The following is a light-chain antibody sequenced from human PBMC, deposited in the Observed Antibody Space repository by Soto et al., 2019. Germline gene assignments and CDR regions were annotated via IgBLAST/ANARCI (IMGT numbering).Light chain of an antibody. CDR3: CSYAGSYTLV. CDR1: SSDVSGYDY. V-gene: IGLV2-11*01. CDR2: DVT. J-gene: IGLJ3*02. Sequence: QSALTQPRSVSGSPGQSVTISCTGTSSDVSGYDYVSWYQHHPGEAPKLMIYDVTKRPSGVPDRLSGSKSGNTASLTISGLQAEDEADYYCCSYAGSYTLVFGGGTKVTVL.